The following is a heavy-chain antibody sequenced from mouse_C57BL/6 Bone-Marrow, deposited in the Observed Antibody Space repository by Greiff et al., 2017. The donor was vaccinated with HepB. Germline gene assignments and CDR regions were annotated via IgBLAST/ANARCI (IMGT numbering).Heavy chain of an antibody. D-gene: IGHD2-1*01. J-gene: IGHJ4*01. Sequence: QVQLQQPGAELVRPGSSVKLSCKASGYTFTSYWMDWVKQRPGQGLEWIGNIYPSDSETHYNQKFKDKATLTVDKSSSTAYMQLSSLTSEDSAVYYCARGGNYEGDYWGQGTSVTVSS. CDR2: IYPSDSET. CDR3: ARGGNYEGDY. V-gene: IGHV1-61*01. CDR1: GYTFTSYW.